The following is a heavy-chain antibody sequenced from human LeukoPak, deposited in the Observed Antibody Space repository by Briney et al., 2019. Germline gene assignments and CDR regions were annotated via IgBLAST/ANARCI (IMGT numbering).Heavy chain of an antibody. Sequence: GSLRLSCAASGFTFSSYEMNWVRQAPGKGLEWVSYISSGSTIYDADSVKGRFTISRDNAKNSLYLQMNSLRAEDTAVYYCARESIAVAGAPFDYWGQGTLVTVSS. D-gene: IGHD6-19*01. V-gene: IGHV3-48*03. CDR1: GFTFSSYE. J-gene: IGHJ4*02. CDR2: ISSGSTI. CDR3: ARESIAVAGAPFDY.